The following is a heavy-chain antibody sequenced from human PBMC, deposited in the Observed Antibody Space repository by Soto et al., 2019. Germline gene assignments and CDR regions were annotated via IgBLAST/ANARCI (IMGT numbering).Heavy chain of an antibody. CDR2: IYHSGNT. CDR3: ARCCYYDSSGYYYPNWFDP. Sequence: SETLSLTCAVSGGSISSGGYSWSWVRQPPGKGLEWIGYIYHSGNTYYNPSLKSRVTISVGRSKNQFSLKLSSVTAADTAVYYCARCCYYDSSGYYYPNWFDPWGQGTLVTVS. J-gene: IGHJ5*02. V-gene: IGHV4-30-2*01. D-gene: IGHD3-22*01. CDR1: GGSISSGGYS.